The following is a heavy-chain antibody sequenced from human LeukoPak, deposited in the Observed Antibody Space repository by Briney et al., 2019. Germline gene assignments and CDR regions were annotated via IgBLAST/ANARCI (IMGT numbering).Heavy chain of an antibody. V-gene: IGHV3-72*01. J-gene: IGHJ6*02. Sequence: PGGSLRLSCSASGFTFSSYAMHWVRQAPGKGLEWVGRIRNKANSYTTQYAASVQGRFTISRDDSKNSLYLQMNSLKAEDTAVYYCARGLVPYYGMDVWGQGTTVTVSS. D-gene: IGHD3-16*01. CDR1: GFTFSSYA. CDR2: IRNKANSYTT. CDR3: ARGLVPYYGMDV.